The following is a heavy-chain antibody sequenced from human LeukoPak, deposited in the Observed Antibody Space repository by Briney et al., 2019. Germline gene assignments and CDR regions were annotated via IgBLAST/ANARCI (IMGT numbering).Heavy chain of an antibody. CDR3: ARDPGYRYYFDY. V-gene: IGHV1-2*02. Sequence: ASVKVSCKASGYTFTGYYMHWVRQAPGQGLEWMGWINPNSGGTNYAQKFQGRVTMTRDTSISTAYMELSRLRSDDTAVYYCARDPGYRYYFDYWGQGTLVTVSS. D-gene: IGHD1-1*01. CDR1: GYTFTGYY. CDR2: INPNSGGT. J-gene: IGHJ4*02.